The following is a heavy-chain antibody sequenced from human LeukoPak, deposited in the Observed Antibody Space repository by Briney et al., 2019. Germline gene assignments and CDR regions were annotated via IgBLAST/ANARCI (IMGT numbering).Heavy chain of an antibody. V-gene: IGHV3-48*04. J-gene: IGHJ6*02. D-gene: IGHD6-19*01. CDR1: GFSFSSYS. CDR2: ISSSSSTI. CDR3: ARARSSGWYEGPYYGMDV. Sequence: GSLRLSCAASGFSFSSYSMNWVRQAPGKGLEWVSYISSSSSTIYYAGSVKGRFTISRDNAKNSLYLQMNSLRAEDTAVYYCARARSSGWYEGPYYGMDVWGQGTTVTVSS.